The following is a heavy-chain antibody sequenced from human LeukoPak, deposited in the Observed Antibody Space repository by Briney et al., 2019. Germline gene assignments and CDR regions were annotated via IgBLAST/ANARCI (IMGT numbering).Heavy chain of an antibody. Sequence: GGSLRLSCAASGFTFSNYWMSWVRQAPGKGLEWLANINQDGSEMYYVDSVKGRFTISRDNSKNTLYLQMNTLRAEDTAVYYCTRDGDYYDTSGPDVWGKGTTVTVSS. D-gene: IGHD3-22*01. CDR1: GFTFSNYW. V-gene: IGHV3-7*03. CDR2: INQDGSEM. J-gene: IGHJ6*04. CDR3: TRDGDYYDTSGPDV.